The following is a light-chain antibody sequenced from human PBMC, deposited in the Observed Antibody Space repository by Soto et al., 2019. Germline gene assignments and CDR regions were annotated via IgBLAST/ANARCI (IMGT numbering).Light chain of an antibody. CDR2: DNN. Sequence: QAVVTQPPSVSGAPGQRVTISCTGSSSNIGAGYDVHWYQQLPGTAPKLLIFDNNNRPSGVPDRFSGSKSGTSASLAIAGIQAEDEADYYCQSSDSSLTGSYVVFGGGTKLTVL. V-gene: IGLV1-40*01. CDR1: SSNIGAGYD. J-gene: IGLJ2*01. CDR3: QSSDSSLTGSYVV.